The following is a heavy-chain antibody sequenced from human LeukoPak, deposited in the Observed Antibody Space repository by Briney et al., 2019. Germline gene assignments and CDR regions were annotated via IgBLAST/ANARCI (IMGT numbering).Heavy chain of an antibody. CDR3: ARGRVRGYGSGRLDAFDI. J-gene: IGHJ3*02. D-gene: IGHD3-10*01. Sequence: SETLSLTCAVYGGSFSGYYWSWIRQPPGKGLEWIGEINRSGSTNYNPSLKSRVTISVDTSKNQFSLKLSSVTAADTAVYYCARGRVRGYGSGRLDAFDIWGQGTMVTVSS. CDR2: INRSGST. CDR1: GGSFSGYY. V-gene: IGHV4-34*01.